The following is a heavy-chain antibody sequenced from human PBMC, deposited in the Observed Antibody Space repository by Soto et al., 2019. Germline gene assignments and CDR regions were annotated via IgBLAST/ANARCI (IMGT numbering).Heavy chain of an antibody. Sequence: PGGSLRLSCSASGFIFSDHYMDWVRPPPGKGLEWVGRIRNKANSYTTEYAPSVKGRFTISRDDSENSLFLQMNSPKTEDTAVYYCVRESYHSSGYHFDYWGRGTLVTVSS. D-gene: IGHD3-22*01. CDR3: VRESYHSSGYHFDY. V-gene: IGHV3-72*01. J-gene: IGHJ4*02. CDR1: GFIFSDHY. CDR2: IRNKANSYTT.